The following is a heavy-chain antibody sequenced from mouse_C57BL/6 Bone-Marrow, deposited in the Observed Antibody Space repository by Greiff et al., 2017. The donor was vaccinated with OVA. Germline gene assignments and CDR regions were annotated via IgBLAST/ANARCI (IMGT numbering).Heavy chain of an antibody. J-gene: IGHJ2*01. V-gene: IGHV1-55*01. CDR3: ASNHYFDY. CDR2: IYPGSGST. CDR1: GYTFTSYW. Sequence: QVQLQQPGAELVKPGASVKMSCEASGYTFTSYWITWVKQRPGQGLEWIGDIYPGSGSTNYNEKFKGKATLTADKSSSTAYMELRSLTSEDSAVYFCASNHYFDYWGQGTTLTVSS.